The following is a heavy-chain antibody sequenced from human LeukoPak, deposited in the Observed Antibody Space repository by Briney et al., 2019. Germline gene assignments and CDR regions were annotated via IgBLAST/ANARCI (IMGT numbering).Heavy chain of an antibody. CDR1: GYTFTSYY. J-gene: IGHJ6*02. CDR3: ARELCGSIPGGGYVRPNYYYGMDV. Sequence: ASVKVSCKASGYTFTSYYMHWVRQAPGQGLEWMGIINPSGGSTSYAQKFQGRVTMTRDTSTSTVYMELSSLRSEDTAVYYCARELCGSIPGGGYVRPNYYYGMDVWGQGTTVTVSS. V-gene: IGHV1-46*01. D-gene: IGHD5-12*01. CDR2: INPSGGST.